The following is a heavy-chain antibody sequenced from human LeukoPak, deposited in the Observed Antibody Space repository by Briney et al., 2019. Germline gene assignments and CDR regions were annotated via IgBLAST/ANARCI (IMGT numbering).Heavy chain of an antibody. CDR2: INPSGGST. CDR3: ARDRVRLAGGVFDY. D-gene: IGHD3-16*01. J-gene: IGHJ4*02. Sequence: ASVKVSCKASGYTFTSYGIGWVRQAPGQGLEWMGIINPSGGSTSYAQKFQGRVTMTRDTSTSTVYMELSSLRSEDTAVYYCARDRVRLAGGVFDYWGQGTLVTVSS. CDR1: GYTFTSYG. V-gene: IGHV1-46*01.